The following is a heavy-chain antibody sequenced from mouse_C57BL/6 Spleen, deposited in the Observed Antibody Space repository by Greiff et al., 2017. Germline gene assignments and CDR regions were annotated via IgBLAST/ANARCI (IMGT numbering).Heavy chain of an antibody. J-gene: IGHJ4*01. CDR1: GYTFTDYY. V-gene: IGHV1-75*01. Sequence: QVQLQQSGPELVKPGASVKISCKASGYTFTDYYINWVKQRPGQGLEWIGWIFPGSGSTYYNEKFKGKATLTVDKSSSTAYMLLSSLTSEDSAVYFCVPSYSSGKYYYAMDYWGQGTSVTVSS. D-gene: IGHD3-2*02. CDR2: IFPGSGST. CDR3: VPSYSSGKYYYAMDY.